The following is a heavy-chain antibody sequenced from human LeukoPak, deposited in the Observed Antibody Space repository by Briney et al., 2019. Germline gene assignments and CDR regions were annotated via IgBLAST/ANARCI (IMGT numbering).Heavy chain of an antibody. CDR3: ARNNGMDV. CDR2: VNRDGSET. CDR1: GFALSSHW. J-gene: IGHJ6*02. Sequence: GGSLRLSCAASGFALSSHWMTWVRQVPGRGPKWVANVNRDGSETYYLDSVKGRFTMSKDNAKNSLYLQMNSLRAEDTALYHCARNNGMDVWGQGTTVIVSS. V-gene: IGHV3-7*03.